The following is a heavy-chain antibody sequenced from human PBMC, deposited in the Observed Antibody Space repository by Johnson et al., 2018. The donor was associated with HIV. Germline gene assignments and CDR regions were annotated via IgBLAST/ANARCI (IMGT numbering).Heavy chain of an antibody. CDR2: ISYDGSNK. J-gene: IGHJ3*02. CDR3: AKAGAVAGPGIDAFDI. CDR1: GFTFSSYA. D-gene: IGHD6-19*01. V-gene: IGHV3-30-3*01. Sequence: QMLLVESGGGVVQPGRSLRLSCAASGFTFSSYAMHWVRQAPGKGLEWVAVISYDGSNKYYADSVKGRFPISRDNSKNTLYLQMNSLRAEDTAVYYCAKAGAVAGPGIDAFDIWGQGTMVTVSS.